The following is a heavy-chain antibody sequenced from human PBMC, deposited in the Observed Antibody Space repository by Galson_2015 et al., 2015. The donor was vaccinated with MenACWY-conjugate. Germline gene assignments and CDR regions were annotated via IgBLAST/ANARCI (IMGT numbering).Heavy chain of an antibody. D-gene: IGHD2-2*01. CDR3: ARHDRTAPARSGAFDI. V-gene: IGHV4-39*01. J-gene: IGHJ3*02. Sequence: SETLSLTCTVSGGSISSSSYYWDWIRQPPGRGLEWIGTTYYSGSTYYNSSLKSRVTISVDTSKNQFSLNLSSVTAADTAMYYCARHDRTAPARSGAFDIWGRGTIVTVSS. CDR2: TYYSGST. CDR1: GGSISSSSYY.